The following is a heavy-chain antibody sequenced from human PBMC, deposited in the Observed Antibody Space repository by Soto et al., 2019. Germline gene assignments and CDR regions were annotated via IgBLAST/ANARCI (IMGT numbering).Heavy chain of an antibody. Sequence: QVQLVESGGGVVQPGRSLRLSCAASGFTFSSYGMHWVRQAPGKGLEWVAVIWYDGSNKYYADSVKGRFTISRDNSKNTLYLQMNSLRAEDTAVYYCVRDLQDSSSWYADYWGQGTLVTVSS. CDR2: IWYDGSNK. CDR1: GFTFSSYG. V-gene: IGHV3-33*01. CDR3: VRDLQDSSSWYADY. D-gene: IGHD6-13*01. J-gene: IGHJ4*02.